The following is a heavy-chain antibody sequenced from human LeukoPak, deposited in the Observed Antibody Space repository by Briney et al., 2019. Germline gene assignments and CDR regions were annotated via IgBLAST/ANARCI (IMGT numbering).Heavy chain of an antibody. J-gene: IGHJ4*02. CDR2: VYYRGST. CDR3: ARADTTGYPNFDF. V-gene: IGHV4-39*01. CDR1: GGSVSSKTYY. Sequence: SETLSLTCTVSGGSVSSKTYYWGWIRQTPGKGLEWIGNVYYRGSTYKNPSLQSRVTIFIDTSKNQFSLILSSVTAADTAIYYCARADTTGYPNFDFWGQGTLVTVSS. D-gene: IGHD3-22*01.